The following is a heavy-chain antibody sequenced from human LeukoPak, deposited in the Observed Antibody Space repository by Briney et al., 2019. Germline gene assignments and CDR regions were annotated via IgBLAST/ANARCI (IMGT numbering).Heavy chain of an antibody. J-gene: IGHJ4*02. CDR1: SGTITNYY. CDR2: IYHSGST. Sequence: SETLSLTCTVSSGTITNYYWSWIRQPPGKGLEWIGYIYHSGSTNYNPSLKSRVTMSIDRYKNQFSLKLNTVTPADADVYDCARGGLRISRGYYFGHWGQGALVTVSS. V-gene: IGHV4-59*01. D-gene: IGHD2/OR15-2a*01. CDR3: ARGGLRISRGYYFGH.